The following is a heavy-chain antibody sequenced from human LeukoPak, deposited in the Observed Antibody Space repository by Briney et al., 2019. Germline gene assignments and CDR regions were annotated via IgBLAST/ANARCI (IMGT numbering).Heavy chain of an antibody. Sequence: SVKVSCKASGYTFTSYGISWVRQAPGQGLEWMGRIIPILGIANYAQKFQGRVTITADKSTSTAYMELSSLRSEDTAVYYCARHRRFPYYDFWSGPANDAFDIWGQGTMVTVSS. CDR2: IIPILGIA. D-gene: IGHD3-3*01. CDR3: ARHRRFPYYDFWSGPANDAFDI. J-gene: IGHJ3*02. V-gene: IGHV1-69*04. CDR1: GYTFTSYG.